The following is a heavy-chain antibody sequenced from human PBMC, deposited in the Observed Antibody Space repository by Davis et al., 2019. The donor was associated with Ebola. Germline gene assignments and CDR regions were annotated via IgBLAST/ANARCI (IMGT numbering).Heavy chain of an antibody. V-gene: IGHV3-64D*06. Sequence: PGGSLRLSCSASGFTFSSYAMHWVRQAPGKGLEYVSAISSNGGSTYYADSVKGRFTISRDNSKNTLYLQMSSLRAEDTAVYYCVKSLSGGSGSYYNRALGYWGQGTLVTVSS. D-gene: IGHD3-10*01. CDR2: ISSNGGST. CDR3: VKSLSGGSGSYYNRALGY. CDR1: GFTFSSYA. J-gene: IGHJ4*02.